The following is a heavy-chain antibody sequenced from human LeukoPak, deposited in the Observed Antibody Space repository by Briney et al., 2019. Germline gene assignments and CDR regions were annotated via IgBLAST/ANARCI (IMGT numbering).Heavy chain of an antibody. Sequence: PGGSLRLSCAASGFTFGGSAMHWVRQASGRGLEWVGRIRSKANNYATAYAASVKGRFTISSDDSKNTVYLQMDSLKTEDTAVYYCAKDRRIQLWLGFDYWGQGTLVTVSS. D-gene: IGHD5-18*01. CDR3: AKDRRIQLWLGFDY. J-gene: IGHJ4*02. CDR1: GFTFGGSA. CDR2: IRSKANNYAT. V-gene: IGHV3-73*01.